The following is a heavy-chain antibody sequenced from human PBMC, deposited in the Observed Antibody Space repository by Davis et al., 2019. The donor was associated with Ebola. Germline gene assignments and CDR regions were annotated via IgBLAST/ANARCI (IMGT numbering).Heavy chain of an antibody. V-gene: IGHV4-30-2*05. CDR3: ARGPTVTTDY. CDR1: GGTIGSSSYS. J-gene: IGHJ4*02. CDR2: VSDRGRS. D-gene: IGHD4-17*01. Sequence: PSETLSLTCTVSGGTIGSSSYSWTWIRQAPGKGLEWIGYVSDRGRSYYNPSLGSRVTISVDTSKSQFSLNLTSVTAADTAVYYCARGPTVTTDYWGQGTLVTVSA.